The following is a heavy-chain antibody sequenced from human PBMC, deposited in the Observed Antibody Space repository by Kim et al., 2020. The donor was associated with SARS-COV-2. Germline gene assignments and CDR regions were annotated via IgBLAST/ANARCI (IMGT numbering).Heavy chain of an antibody. D-gene: IGHD2-15*01. J-gene: IGHJ4*02. V-gene: IGHV1-69*04. CDR3: ARDRYCSGGSCPDY. Sequence: AQKFQGRVTITADKSTSTDYMELSSMRSEDTAVYYCARDRYCSGGSCPDYWGQGTLVTVSS.